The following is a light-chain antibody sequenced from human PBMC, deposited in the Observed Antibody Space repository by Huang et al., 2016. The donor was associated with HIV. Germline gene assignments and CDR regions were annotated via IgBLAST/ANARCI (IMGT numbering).Light chain of an antibody. CDR3: QQYNNWPPYT. V-gene: IGKV3-15*01. CDR2: GAS. CDR1: QSVSSN. J-gene: IGKJ2*01. Sequence: DIVMTQSPGPLSVSPGERATLSCRASQSVSSNLAWYQQKPGQVPRLLIYGASTRATNIPARFTGSESGTEFTLTISRLQSEDFAIYYCQQYNNWPPYTFGQGTKLEI.